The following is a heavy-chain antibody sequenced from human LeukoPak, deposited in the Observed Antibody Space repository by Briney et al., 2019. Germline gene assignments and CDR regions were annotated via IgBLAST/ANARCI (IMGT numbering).Heavy chain of an antibody. V-gene: IGHV1-69*04. CDR3: ARDPSNSSGWRAFFDY. J-gene: IGHJ4*02. CDR1: GGTFISYA. CDR2: IIPILGIA. Sequence: ASVKVSCKASGGTFISYAISWVRQAPGQGLEWMGRIIPILGIANYAQKFQGRVTMTTDTSTSTAYMEVRSLISDDTAVYYCARDPSNSSGWRAFFDYWGQGTLVTVSS. D-gene: IGHD6-19*01.